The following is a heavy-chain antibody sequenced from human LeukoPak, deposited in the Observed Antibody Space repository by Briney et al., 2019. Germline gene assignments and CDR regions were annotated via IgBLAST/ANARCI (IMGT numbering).Heavy chain of an antibody. CDR3: ARNGWGIRGYSGYERNWFDP. CDR1: GGSISSSSYY. CDR2: IYYSGST. J-gene: IGHJ5*02. D-gene: IGHD5-12*01. Sequence: KASETLSLTCTVSGGSISSSSYYWGWIRQPPGKGLEWIGSIYYSGSTYYNPSLKSRVTISVDTSKNQFSLKLSSVTAADTAVYYCARNGWGIRGYSGYERNWFDPWGQGTLVTVSS. V-gene: IGHV4-39*01.